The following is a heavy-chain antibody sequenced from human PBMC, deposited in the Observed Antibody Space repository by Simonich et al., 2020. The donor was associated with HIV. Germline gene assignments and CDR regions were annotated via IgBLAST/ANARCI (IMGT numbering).Heavy chain of an antibody. Sequence: VQLVESGPGLVKPSETLSLICTVSGGSISSYYWSWIRQHPGKGLEWIGYIYYSGNTYYNPSLKSRVTISVDTSKNQFSRKLSSVTAADTAVYYCARVGIRMYAFDIWGQGTMVTVSS. J-gene: IGHJ3*02. CDR3: ARVGIRMYAFDI. D-gene: IGHD1-20*01. CDR1: GGSISSYY. V-gene: IGHV4-59*06. CDR2: IYYSGNT.